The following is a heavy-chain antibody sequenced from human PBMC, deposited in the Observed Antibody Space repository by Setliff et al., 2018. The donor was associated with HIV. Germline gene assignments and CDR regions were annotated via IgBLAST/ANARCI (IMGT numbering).Heavy chain of an antibody. Sequence: ETLSLTCAVYGGSFSGYYWSWVRQAPGKGLEWVANIKQDGSEKFYADSVKGRFTISRDSAHNSLYLQMNSLRVDDTAVYYCARDPVATIPRGFDIWGQGTMVTVSS. CDR1: GGSFSGYY. CDR3: ARDPVATIPRGFDI. CDR2: IKQDGSEK. V-gene: IGHV3-7*01. J-gene: IGHJ3*02. D-gene: IGHD5-12*01.